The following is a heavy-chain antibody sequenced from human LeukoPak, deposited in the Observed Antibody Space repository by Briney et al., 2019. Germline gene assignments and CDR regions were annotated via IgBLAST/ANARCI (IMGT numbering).Heavy chain of an antibody. J-gene: IGHJ6*02. Sequence: GGSLRLSCAASGFTFSSYSMNWVRQAPGKGLEWVSSISSSSYIYYADSVKGRFTISRDNAKNSLYLQMNSLRAEDTAVYYCARGASGRYYYYGMDVWGQGTTVTVS. CDR1: GFTFSSYS. V-gene: IGHV3-21*01. CDR2: ISSSSYI. CDR3: ARGASGRYYYYGMDV. D-gene: IGHD1-14*01.